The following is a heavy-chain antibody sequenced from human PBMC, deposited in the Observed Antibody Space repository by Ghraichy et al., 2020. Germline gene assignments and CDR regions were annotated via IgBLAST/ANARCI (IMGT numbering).Heavy chain of an antibody. Sequence: GASLNISCAASGFTFSSYGMHWVRQAPGKGLEWVAFIRYDGSNKYYADSVKGRFTISRDNSKNTLYLQMNSLRAEDTAVYYCAKGRDDYYGMDVWGQGTTVTVSS. CDR3: AKGRDDYYGMDV. CDR1: GFTFSSYG. CDR2: IRYDGSNK. J-gene: IGHJ6*02. V-gene: IGHV3-30*02.